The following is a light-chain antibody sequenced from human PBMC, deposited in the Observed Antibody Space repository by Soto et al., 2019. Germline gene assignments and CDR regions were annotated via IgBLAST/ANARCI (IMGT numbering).Light chain of an antibody. CDR3: AAWDDSLNGVV. Sequence: QSVVTQPPSASGTPGQRVTISCSGSTSNIGSNAVNWHQQVPGTAPKVLIYANNQRPSGVPNRFSGSKSGTSASLAISGLQSEDEADYYCAAWDDSLNGVVFGGGTKLTVL. V-gene: IGLV1-44*01. CDR1: TSNIGSNA. CDR2: ANN. J-gene: IGLJ2*01.